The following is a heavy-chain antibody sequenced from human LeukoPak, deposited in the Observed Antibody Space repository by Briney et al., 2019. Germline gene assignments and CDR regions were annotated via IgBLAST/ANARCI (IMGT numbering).Heavy chain of an antibody. V-gene: IGHV4-61*01. CDR1: GGSVSSGSYC. CDR2: MYYSGST. D-gene: IGHD1-26*01. J-gene: IGHJ4*02. Sequence: PSETLSLTCTVSGGSVSSGSYCWSWLRQPPGKGLEWLGYMYYSGSTNYNPSLKMRVTISVETSKNQFSLKLSSVTAADTAVYYCAITDSGSYYLNYWGQGTLVTVSS. CDR3: AITDSGSYYLNY.